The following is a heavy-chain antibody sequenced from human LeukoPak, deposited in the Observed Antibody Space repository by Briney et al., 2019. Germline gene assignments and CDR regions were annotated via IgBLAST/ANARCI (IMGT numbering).Heavy chain of an antibody. D-gene: IGHD3-22*01. Sequence: PGGSLRLSCAASGFTVSSNYMSWVRQAPGKGLEWVSVIYSGGSTYYADSVKGRFTISRDNSKNTLYLQMNSLRAEDTAVYYCAREQNDSSGYYYEDGAFDIWGKGKMVTGSS. V-gene: IGHV3-53*01. CDR2: IYSGGST. J-gene: IGHJ3*02. CDR1: GFTVSSNY. CDR3: AREQNDSSGYYYEDGAFDI.